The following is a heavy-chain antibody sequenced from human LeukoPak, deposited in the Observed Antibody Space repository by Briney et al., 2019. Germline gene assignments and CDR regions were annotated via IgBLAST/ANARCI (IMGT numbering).Heavy chain of an antibody. Sequence: SQTLSLTCAISGDSLSNNNVAWNWIRQSPSRGLEWLGRTYYRPKFNTDYAVSVKSRIAINSDTSKNQFSLQPNSVTPGDTGVYYCARGSHSSFDYWGQGTLVTVSS. J-gene: IGHJ4*02. V-gene: IGHV6-1*01. D-gene: IGHD3-10*01. CDR2: TYYRPKFNT. CDR3: ARGSHSSFDY. CDR1: GDSLSNNNVA.